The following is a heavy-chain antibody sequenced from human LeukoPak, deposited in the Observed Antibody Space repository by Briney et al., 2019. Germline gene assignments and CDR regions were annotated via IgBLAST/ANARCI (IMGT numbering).Heavy chain of an antibody. CDR3: AKVSSDWYYFDY. Sequence: GGSLRLSCAASGFSISDYYMNWIRQPPGKGLEWVSGLSGGGGSTYYADSVKGRFTISRDNFKNTLYLQMNSLRAEDTAVYYCAKVSSDWYYFDYWGQGTLVTVSS. J-gene: IGHJ4*02. CDR1: GFSISDYY. V-gene: IGHV3-23*01. D-gene: IGHD6-19*01. CDR2: LSGGGGST.